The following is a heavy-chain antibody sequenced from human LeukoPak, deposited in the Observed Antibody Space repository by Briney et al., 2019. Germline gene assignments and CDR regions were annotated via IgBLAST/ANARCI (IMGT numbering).Heavy chain of an antibody. Sequence: ASVTVSCKASGYTFTSYGISWVRQAPGQGLEWMGWISAYNGNTNYAQKLQGRVTMTTDTSTSTAYMELRSLRSDDTAVYYCARGSRAGYCSSTSCPFDYWGQGTLVTVSS. CDR1: GYTFTSYG. V-gene: IGHV1-18*01. J-gene: IGHJ4*02. CDR3: ARGSRAGYCSSTSCPFDY. CDR2: ISAYNGNT. D-gene: IGHD2-2*01.